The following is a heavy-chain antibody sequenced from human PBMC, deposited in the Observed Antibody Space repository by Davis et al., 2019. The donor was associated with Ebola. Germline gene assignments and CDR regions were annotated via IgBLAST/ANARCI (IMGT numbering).Heavy chain of an antibody. CDR3: ARAFATGYCSGGSCYVDY. J-gene: IGHJ4*02. Sequence: SVKVSCKASGGTFSSYAISWVRQAPGQGLEWMGGIIPIFGTANYAQKFQGRVTITADESTSTAYMELSSLRSEDTAVYYCARAFATGYCSGGSCYVDYWGQGTLVTVSS. D-gene: IGHD2-15*01. CDR1: GGTFSSYA. CDR2: IIPIFGTA. V-gene: IGHV1-69*13.